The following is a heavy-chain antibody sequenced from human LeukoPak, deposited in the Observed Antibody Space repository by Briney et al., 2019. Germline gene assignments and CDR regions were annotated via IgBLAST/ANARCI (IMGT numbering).Heavy chain of an antibody. CDR2: ISGGGDYT. D-gene: IGHD3-3*01. J-gene: IGHJ4*02. CDR1: GFTFSSYT. V-gene: IGHV3-23*01. CDR3: AKRRFLESTPYYFDY. Sequence: GGSLRLSCAASGFTFSSYTLSWVRQAPGRGLEWVSTISGGGDYTSYADSVTGRVTISRDNSKNTLYLQMNGLRVEDSALYYCAKRRFLESTPYYFDYWGQGTLVTVSS.